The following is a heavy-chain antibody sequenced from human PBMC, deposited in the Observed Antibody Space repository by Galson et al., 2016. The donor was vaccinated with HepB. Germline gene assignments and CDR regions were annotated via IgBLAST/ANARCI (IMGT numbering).Heavy chain of an antibody. CDR3: ATEGRWGTHTAY. V-gene: IGHV3-30*03. Sequence: SLRLSCAASGFTFHNFGMQWVRQTPGKGLELVAVISDDGSNYYYADSVRGRFTISRDNSKNTLYLQINSLRVVDTAVYFCATEGRWGTHTAYWGQGTLVTVSS. J-gene: IGHJ4*02. D-gene: IGHD3-16*01. CDR1: GFTFHNFG. CDR2: ISDDGSNY.